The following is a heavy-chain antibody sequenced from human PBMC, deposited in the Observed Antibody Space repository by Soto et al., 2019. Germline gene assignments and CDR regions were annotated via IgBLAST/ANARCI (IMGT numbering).Heavy chain of an antibody. Sequence: GGSLRLSCAASGFTFSSYAMSWVRQAPGKGLEWVSAISGSGGSTYYADSVKGRFTISRDNSKNTLYLQMNSLRAEDTAVYYCAKVIFPDYDFWSGYSIFDYWGQGTLVTVSS. CDR2: ISGSGGST. D-gene: IGHD3-3*01. J-gene: IGHJ4*02. CDR3: AKVIFPDYDFWSGYSIFDY. V-gene: IGHV3-23*01. CDR1: GFTFSSYA.